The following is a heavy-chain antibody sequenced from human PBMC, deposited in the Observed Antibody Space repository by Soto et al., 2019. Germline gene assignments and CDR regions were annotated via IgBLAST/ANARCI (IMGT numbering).Heavy chain of an antibody. CDR2: IYYSGST. CDR1: GGSISSCY. D-gene: IGHD2-2*01. Sequence: SETLSLTCTVSGGSISSCYWSWIRQPPGKGLEWIGYIYYSGSTNYNPSLKSRVTISVDTSKNQFSLKLSSVTAADTAVYYCARGSVVPAARGAFDIWGQGTMVTVSS. J-gene: IGHJ3*02. CDR3: ARGSVVPAARGAFDI. V-gene: IGHV4-59*08.